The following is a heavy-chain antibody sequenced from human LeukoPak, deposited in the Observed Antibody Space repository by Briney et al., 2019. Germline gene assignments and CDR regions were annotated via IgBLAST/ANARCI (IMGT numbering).Heavy chain of an antibody. D-gene: IGHD5-18*01. CDR2: ISSNGVAA. CDR1: GFTFNNYA. CDR3: AKMIYSYGLYYFDY. Sequence: GGSLRLSCAASGFTFNNYAMHWVRQAPGKGLEYVSGISSNGVAAYYANSVKGRFTISRDNSKNTLYLQMNSLRAEDTAVYYCAKMIYSYGLYYFDYWGQGTLVTVSS. J-gene: IGHJ4*02. V-gene: IGHV3-64*01.